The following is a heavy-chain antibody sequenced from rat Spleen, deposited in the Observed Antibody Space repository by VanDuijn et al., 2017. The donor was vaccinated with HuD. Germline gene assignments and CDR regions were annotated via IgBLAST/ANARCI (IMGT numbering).Heavy chain of an antibody. V-gene: IGHV5S13*01. CDR3: AIHGGLRNWFDS. CDR2: ISTGGSNT. J-gene: IGHJ3*01. Sequence: EVQLVESGGGLVQPGRSLKLSCTASGFTFSNYDMAWVRQAPTRGLEWIASISTGGSNTYYRDSVKGRFTVSRDDANNTHYLQMDSLRSEDTATYYCAIHGGLRNWFDSWGQGTLVTVSS. CDR1: GFTFSNYD. D-gene: IGHD1-11*01.